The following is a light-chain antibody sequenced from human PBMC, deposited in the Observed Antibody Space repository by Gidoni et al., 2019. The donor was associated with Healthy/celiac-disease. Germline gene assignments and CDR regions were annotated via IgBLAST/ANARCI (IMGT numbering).Light chain of an antibody. Sequence: DIHLTQPPSFLSPSVGDRVTITCRASQGISSYLAWYQQKPGKAPKHLTYAASTLQSGVPSRFSGSGSGTEFTLTISSLQPEDFATYYCQQLNSYPPFTFGPGTKVDIK. CDR2: AAS. V-gene: IGKV1-9*01. CDR3: QQLNSYPPFT. J-gene: IGKJ3*01. CDR1: QGISSY.